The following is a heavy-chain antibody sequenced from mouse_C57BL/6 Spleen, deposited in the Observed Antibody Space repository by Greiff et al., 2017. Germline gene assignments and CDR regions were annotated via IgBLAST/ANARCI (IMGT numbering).Heavy chain of an antibody. V-gene: IGHV5-4*01. Sequence: EVQLQESGGGLVKPGGSLKLSCAASGFTFSSYAMSWVRQTPEKRLEWVATISDGGSYTYYPDNVKGRFTISRDNAKNNLYLQMSHLKSEDTAMYYCVGGDSKRFDYWGQGTTLTVSS. CDR3: VGGDSKRFDY. D-gene: IGHD2-5*01. J-gene: IGHJ2*01. CDR1: GFTFSSYA. CDR2: ISDGGSYT.